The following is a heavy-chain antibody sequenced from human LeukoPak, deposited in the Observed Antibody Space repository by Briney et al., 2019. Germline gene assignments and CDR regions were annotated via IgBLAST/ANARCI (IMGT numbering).Heavy chain of an antibody. CDR3: TTGIGNYYYY. J-gene: IGHJ4*02. D-gene: IGHD3-10*01. Sequence: GGSLRLSCAASGSTFSRYWMHWVRHAPGKGLVWVSGVKSDGSDTIYADSVKGRFTISRDNAKNTLYLQMDSLRAEDTAVYYCTTGIGNYYYYWGQGTLVTVAS. CDR1: GSTFSRYW. V-gene: IGHV3-74*01. CDR2: VKSDGSDT.